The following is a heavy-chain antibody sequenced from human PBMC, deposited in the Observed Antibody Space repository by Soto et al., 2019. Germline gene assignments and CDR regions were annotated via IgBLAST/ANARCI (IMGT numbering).Heavy chain of an antibody. V-gene: IGHV1-18*04. D-gene: IGHD2-2*01. Sequence: ASVKVSCKASGYTLTTYGVSWVRQAPGQGLEWMGWISAYNGNTNYAQKLQGRVSMTTDTSTSTAYMELRSLRSDDTDVYYCARTLHCTSTSCADYFDYWGQGTLGTVSS. CDR2: ISAYNGNT. J-gene: IGHJ4*02. CDR3: ARTLHCTSTSCADYFDY. CDR1: GYTLTTYG.